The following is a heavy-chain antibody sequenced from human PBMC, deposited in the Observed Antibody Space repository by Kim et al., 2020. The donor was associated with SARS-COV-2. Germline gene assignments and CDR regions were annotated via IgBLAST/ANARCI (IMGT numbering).Heavy chain of an antibody. J-gene: IGHJ5*02. CDR3: TKSDWFDP. CDR2: DGSRT. Sequence: DGSRTSYADSVKGRLTISRDIAKNTRYLQMNNLRVEDTAVYYCTKSDWFDPWGQGTLVTVSS. V-gene: IGHV3-74*01.